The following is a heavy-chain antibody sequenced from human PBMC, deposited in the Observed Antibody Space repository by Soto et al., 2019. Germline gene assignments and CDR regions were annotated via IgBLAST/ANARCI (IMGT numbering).Heavy chain of an antibody. Sequence: ASVKVSCKASGYTFTSYAMNWVRQAPGQRLEWMGWINAGNGNTKYSQKFQGRVTITRDTSASTAYMELSSLRSEDTAVYYCARDPRYSYPNTWGQATLVTVSS. V-gene: IGHV1-3*01. CDR1: GYTFTSYA. CDR3: ARDPRYSYPNT. J-gene: IGHJ5*02. CDR2: INAGNGNT. D-gene: IGHD5-18*01.